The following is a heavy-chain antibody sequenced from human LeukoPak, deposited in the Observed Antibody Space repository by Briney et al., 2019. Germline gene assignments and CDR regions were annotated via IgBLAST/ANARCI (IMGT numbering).Heavy chain of an antibody. J-gene: IGHJ6*04. D-gene: IGHD1-26*01. CDR3: ARRAVVMDV. CDR2: IYHSGST. CDR1: GGSISSSSYY. V-gene: IGHV4-39*07. Sequence: SETLSLTCTVSGGSISSSSYYWGWIRQPPGKGLEWIGSIYHSGSTYYNPSLKSRVTIAVETSKNQFSLKLSSVTAADTAVYYCARRAVVMDVWGKGTTVTISS.